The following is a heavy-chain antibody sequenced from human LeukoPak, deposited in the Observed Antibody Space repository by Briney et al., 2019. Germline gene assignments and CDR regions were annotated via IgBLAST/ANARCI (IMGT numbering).Heavy chain of an antibody. D-gene: IGHD3-3*01. J-gene: IGHJ4*02. CDR3: ARGRFLEWLLPDEYYFDY. V-gene: IGHV4-34*01. Sequence: SETLSLTCAVYGGSFSGYYWSWIRQPPGKGLEWIGEINHSGSTNYNPSLKSRVTISVDTSKNQFSLKLSPVTAADTAVYYCARGRFLEWLLPDEYYFDYWGQGTLVTVSS. CDR2: INHSGST. CDR1: GGSFSGYY.